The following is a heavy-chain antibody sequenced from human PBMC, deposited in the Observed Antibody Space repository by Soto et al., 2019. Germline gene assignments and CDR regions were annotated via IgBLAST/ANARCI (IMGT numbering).Heavy chain of an antibody. D-gene: IGHD3-22*01. CDR2: ISSSSSYI. J-gene: IGHJ4*02. V-gene: IGHV3-21*01. CDR1: GFTFSSYS. CDR3: ARDSGDSSGYYYLDY. Sequence: EVQLVESGGGLVKPGGSLRLSCAASGFTFSSYSMNWVRQAPGKGLEWASSISSSSSYIYYADSVKGRFTISRDNAKNSLYLQMNSLRAEDTAVYYCARDSGDSSGYYYLDYWGQGTLVTVSS.